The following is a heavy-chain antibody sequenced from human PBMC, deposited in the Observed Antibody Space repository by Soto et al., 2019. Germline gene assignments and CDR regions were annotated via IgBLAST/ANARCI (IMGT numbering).Heavy chain of an antibody. Sequence: ASVKVSCKASGYTFTSYDMNWVRQATGQGLEWMGWMNPNSGNTGYAQKFQGRVTMTRDTSTSTVYMELSSLRSEDTAVYYCAREGVDSRNGYNGNGSDPGGKGTLVTVPS. CDR2: MNPNSGNT. J-gene: IGHJ5*02. V-gene: IGHV1-8*01. D-gene: IGHD3-22*01. CDR3: AREGVDSRNGYNGNGSDP. CDR1: GYTFTSYD.